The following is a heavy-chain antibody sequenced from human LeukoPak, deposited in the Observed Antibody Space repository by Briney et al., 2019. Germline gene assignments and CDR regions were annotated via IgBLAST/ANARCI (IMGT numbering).Heavy chain of an antibody. CDR2: ISYDGSNK. CDR3: AREGRYYDYVWGSYDY. V-gene: IGHV3-30*14. D-gene: IGHD3-16*01. J-gene: IGHJ4*02. CDR1: GFTFSSYA. Sequence: PGRSLRLSCAASGFTFSSYAMHWVRQAPGKGLEWVAVISYDGSNKYYADSVKGRFTISRDNSKNTLYLQMGSLRAEDMAVYYCAREGRYYDYVWGSYDYWGQGTLVTVSS.